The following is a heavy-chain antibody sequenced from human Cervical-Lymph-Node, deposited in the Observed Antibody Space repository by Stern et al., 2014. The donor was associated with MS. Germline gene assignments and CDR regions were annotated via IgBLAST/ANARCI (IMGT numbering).Heavy chain of an antibody. CDR3: GRGRGGNYRGCFDY. V-gene: IGHV3-21*01. J-gene: IGHJ4*02. Sequence: EVQLVESGGGLVKPGGSLRLSCAASGFTFSSYSMNCVRQAPGKGLEWVASISSGGSYIYYADSLKGRFTISTDKAKKPLDLQMNSLRAEDTAVYYGGRGRGGNYRGCFDYWGQGTLVTVSS. CDR2: ISSGGSYI. CDR1: GFTFSSYS. D-gene: IGHD4-23*01.